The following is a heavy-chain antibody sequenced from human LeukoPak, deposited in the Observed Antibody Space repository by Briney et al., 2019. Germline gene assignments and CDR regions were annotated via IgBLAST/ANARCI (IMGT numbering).Heavy chain of an antibody. CDR1: GYSISSGYY. Sequence: PSETLSLTCTVSGYSISSGYYWGWIRQPPGRGLEWIGSIYHSGSTYYNPSLKSRVTISVDTSKNQFSLKLSSVTAADTAVYYCARYSSGSYSWSDPWGQGTLVTVSS. D-gene: IGHD6-19*01. V-gene: IGHV4-38-2*02. CDR3: ARYSSGSYSWSDP. J-gene: IGHJ5*02. CDR2: IYHSGST.